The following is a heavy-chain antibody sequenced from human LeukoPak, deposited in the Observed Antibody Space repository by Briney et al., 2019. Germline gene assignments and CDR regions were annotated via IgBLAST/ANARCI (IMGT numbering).Heavy chain of an antibody. CDR1: GGSFSGYY. CDR2: TNHSGST. D-gene: IGHD6-19*01. Sequence: SETLSLTCAVYGGSFSGYYWSWIRQPPGKGLEWIGETNHSGSTNYNPSLKSRVTISVDTSKNQFSLKLSSVTAADTAVYYCARPSGWSGPNWFDPWGQGTLVTVSS. J-gene: IGHJ5*02. CDR3: ARPSGWSGPNWFDP. V-gene: IGHV4-34*01.